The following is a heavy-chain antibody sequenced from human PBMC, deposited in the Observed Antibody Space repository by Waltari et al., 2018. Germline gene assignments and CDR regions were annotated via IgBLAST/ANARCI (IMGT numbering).Heavy chain of an antibody. CDR3: ASGNSHAFDL. V-gene: IGHV3-74*01. J-gene: IGHJ3*01. Sequence: EVQLVESGGGLVQPGGSLRVSCTASGFTFSSYWMHWVRQVPGKGLVWVSSIKSDGSGTSYADSAKGRFNISKDHAKNTLFLQMNSLGGEDTAVYYCASGNSHAFDLWGQGTMVTVSS. CDR1: GFTFSSYW. D-gene: IGHD1-7*01. CDR2: IKSDGSGT.